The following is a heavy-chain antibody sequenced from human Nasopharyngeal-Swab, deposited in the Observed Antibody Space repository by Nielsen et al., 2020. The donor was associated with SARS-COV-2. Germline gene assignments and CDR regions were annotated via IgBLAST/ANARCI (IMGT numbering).Heavy chain of an antibody. V-gene: IGHV7-4-1*02. CDR1: GYTFTNYA. D-gene: IGHD2-2*01. CDR2: INTNTGNP. Sequence: ASVKASCRTSGYTFTNYAMNWVRQAPGQGLEWMGWINTNTGNPMYAQGFTGRFVFSLDTSVSTAYLQISSLKAEDTAVYYCARDLVGLGYYWGQGTLVTVSS. CDR3: ARDLVGLGYY. J-gene: IGHJ4*02.